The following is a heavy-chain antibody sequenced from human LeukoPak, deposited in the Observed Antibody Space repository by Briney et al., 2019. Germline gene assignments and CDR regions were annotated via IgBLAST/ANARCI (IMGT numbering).Heavy chain of an antibody. D-gene: IGHD4-17*01. CDR3: AIRDYGDRDPFDI. CDR1: GYTFTDYY. J-gene: IGHJ3*02. CDR2: INPNSAAT. Sequence: ASAKVSCKASGYTFTDYYIHWVRQAPGQGLEWMGWINPNSAATYSPQKFQGRVTMTRDTSISTAYMDLSRLRSDDTALYYCAIRDYGDRDPFDIWGQGTMVTVSS. V-gene: IGHV1-2*02.